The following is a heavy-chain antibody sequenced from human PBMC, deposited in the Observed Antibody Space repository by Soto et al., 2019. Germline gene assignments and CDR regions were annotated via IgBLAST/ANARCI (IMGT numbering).Heavy chain of an antibody. J-gene: IGHJ4*02. V-gene: IGHV3-23*01. Sequence: GSLRLSCAASGFTFSSYAMSWVRQAPGKGLEWVSAISGSGGSTYYADSVKGRFTISRDNSKNTLYLQMNSLRAEDTAVYYCAKDGCSSTSFYAAYWGQGTLVTVSS. CDR1: GFTFSSYA. CDR2: ISGSGGST. CDR3: AKDGCSSTSFYAAY. D-gene: IGHD2-2*01.